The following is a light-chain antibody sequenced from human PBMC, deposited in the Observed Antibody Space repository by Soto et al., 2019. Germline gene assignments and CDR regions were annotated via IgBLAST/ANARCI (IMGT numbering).Light chain of an antibody. CDR3: CSYTSSSIRV. J-gene: IGLJ3*02. CDR2: EVR. Sequence: QSALTQPPSASGSPGQSVAISCTGTSSDVGGYNHVSWYQQHPGKAPKLIIYEVRNRPSGVSNRLSGSKSGNTASLTISGLQADDEADYYCCSYTSSSIRVFGGGTKVTVL. CDR1: SSDVGGYNH. V-gene: IGLV2-14*01.